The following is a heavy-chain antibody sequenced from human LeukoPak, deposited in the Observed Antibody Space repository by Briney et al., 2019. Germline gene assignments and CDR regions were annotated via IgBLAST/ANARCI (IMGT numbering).Heavy chain of an antibody. Sequence: ASVKVSCKASGYTFTSYDINWVRQATGQRLEWMGWMNPNSGNTGYAQKFHGRVTITRNTSISTAYMELSSLRSDDTAVYYCARDPLVAAIQSSLKGPFNDYWGQGTLVTVSS. D-gene: IGHD2-15*01. CDR3: ARDPLVAAIQSSLKGPFNDY. J-gene: IGHJ4*02. CDR1: GYTFTSYD. V-gene: IGHV1-8*03. CDR2: MNPNSGNT.